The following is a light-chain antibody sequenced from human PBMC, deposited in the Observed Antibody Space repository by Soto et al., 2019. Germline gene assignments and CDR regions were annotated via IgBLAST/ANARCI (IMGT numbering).Light chain of an antibody. CDR1: QSVSSN. V-gene: IGKV3-15*01. CDR3: QQYNNFWLT. CDR2: GAS. J-gene: IGKJ4*01. Sequence: EIVMTQSPATLSVSPGERATLSCRASQSVSSNLAWYQQKPGQAPRLLIYGASTRATGIPARFSGSGSGTEFNLTISSLQSEDFAVYYCQQYNNFWLTFGGGTKVEIK.